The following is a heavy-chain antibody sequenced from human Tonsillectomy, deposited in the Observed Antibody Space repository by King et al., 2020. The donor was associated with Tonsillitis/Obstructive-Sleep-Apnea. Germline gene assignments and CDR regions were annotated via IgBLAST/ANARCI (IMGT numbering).Heavy chain of an antibody. D-gene: IGHD3-10*01. CDR1: GGSISSGGYY. J-gene: IGHJ3*02. CDR3: ARVRFGESYPDWYAFDI. V-gene: IGHV4-31*03. CDR2: IYYSGST. Sequence: PLQESGPGLVKPSQTLSLTCTVSGGSISSGGYYWSWIRQHPGKGLEWIGYIYYSGSTYYNPSLKSRVTISVDPSKNQFSLKLSSVTAADTAVYYCARVRFGESYPDWYAFDIWGQGTMVTVSS.